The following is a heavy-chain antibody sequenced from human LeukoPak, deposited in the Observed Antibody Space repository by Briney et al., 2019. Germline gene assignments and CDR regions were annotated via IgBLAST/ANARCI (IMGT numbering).Heavy chain of an antibody. CDR3: ARSIPYGTTWYGRSDY. Sequence: GGSLRLSCAASGFTFSSYWMSWVRQAPGKGLEWVANIKQDGSEKYYVDSVKGRFTISRDNAKNSLYLQMNSLRAEDTAIYYCARSIPYGTTWYGRSDYWGQGTLVTVSS. V-gene: IGHV3-7*03. D-gene: IGHD6-13*01. CDR2: IKQDGSEK. CDR1: GFTFSSYW. J-gene: IGHJ4*02.